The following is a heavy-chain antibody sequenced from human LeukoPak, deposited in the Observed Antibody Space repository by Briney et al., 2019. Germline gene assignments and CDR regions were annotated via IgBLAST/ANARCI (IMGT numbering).Heavy chain of an antibody. J-gene: IGHJ3*02. D-gene: IGHD6-13*01. CDR2: IYSGGST. CDR3: ARVLSSSGWYLDAFDI. V-gene: IGHV3-66*01. CDR1: GFTVSSNY. Sequence: GGSLRLSCAASGFTVSSNYMSWVRQAPGKGLEWVSVIYSGGSTYYADSVKGRFAISRDNSKKTLYLQMNSLRAEDTAVYFCARVLSSSGWYLDAFDIWGQGTMVTVSS.